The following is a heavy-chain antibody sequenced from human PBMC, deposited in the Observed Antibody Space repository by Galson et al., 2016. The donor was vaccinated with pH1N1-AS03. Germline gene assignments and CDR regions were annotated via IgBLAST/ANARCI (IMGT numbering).Heavy chain of an antibody. J-gene: IGHJ1*01. Sequence: SLRLSCAASGFSFPNYAMNWVRQAPGKGLEWVSFISDSGSHIKSADSVKGRFTISKDNAQTSLYLQMNSLSAADTAVYYCADVGATILWGQGTLVTVSS. D-gene: IGHD1-26*01. CDR1: GFSFPNYA. CDR2: ISDSGSHI. V-gene: IGHV3-21*01. CDR3: ADVGATIL.